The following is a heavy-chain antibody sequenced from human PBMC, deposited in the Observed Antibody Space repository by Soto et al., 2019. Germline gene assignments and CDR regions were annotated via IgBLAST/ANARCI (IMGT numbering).Heavy chain of an antibody. CDR2: ISAYNGYT. CDR1: GYTFPNYG. CDR3: ARCPLPIYCDYGLSVDY. D-gene: IGHD4-17*01. J-gene: IGHJ4*02. V-gene: IGHV1-18*01. Sequence: QVQLVQSGAEVLKPGASVKVSCEASGYTFPNYGITWVRQAPGQGLEWMGWISAYNGYTNSAQNFQGRVTMTTDTSTSTAYMELWNLRSDDTAVYFCARCPLPIYCDYGLSVDYWGQGTLVTVSS.